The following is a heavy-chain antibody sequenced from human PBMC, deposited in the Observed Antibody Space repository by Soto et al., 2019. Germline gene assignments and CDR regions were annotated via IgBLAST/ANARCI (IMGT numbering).Heavy chain of an antibody. D-gene: IGHD2-21*02. J-gene: IGHJ6*02. V-gene: IGHV4-59*01. CDR3: ARDLWGYCGADCYPLDV. CDR1: GDSISPYY. Sequence: SETLSLTCTVSGDSISPYYWSWIRQPPGKGLEWIGYIFYSGSTSYNPSLKSRVTISVDTSKNQFSLNLYSLTSADTAVYYCARDLWGYCGADCYPLDVWGQGTTVTVSS. CDR2: IFYSGST.